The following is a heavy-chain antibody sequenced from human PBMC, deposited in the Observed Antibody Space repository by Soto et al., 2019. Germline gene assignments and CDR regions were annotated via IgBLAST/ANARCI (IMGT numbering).Heavy chain of an antibody. Sequence: PAETLGLGCGVYGGSFSAYSWTWLRQSPGKGLEWIGEITHGGSTDYNPALKSRLVMSVDTSKNQFSLRVTSVTAADAALYFCARARFDSWSPIYYGLDVWGQGTTVTVSS. CDR3: ARARFDSWSPIYYGLDV. V-gene: IGHV4-34*01. CDR2: ITHGGST. D-gene: IGHD3-3*01. J-gene: IGHJ6*01. CDR1: GGSFSAYS.